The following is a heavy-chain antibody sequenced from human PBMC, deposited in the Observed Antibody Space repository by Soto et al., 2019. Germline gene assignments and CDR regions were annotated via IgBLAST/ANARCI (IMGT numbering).Heavy chain of an antibody. CDR2: ISTYNGNT. V-gene: IGHV1-18*01. CDR3: ARDRGIAADY. CDR1: GYTFTSYG. J-gene: IGHJ4*02. D-gene: IGHD6-13*01. Sequence: GGPVKVSCKTSGYTFTSYGISWVRQAPGQGLECMGWISTYNGNTNYAQKLQGRVTMTTDTSTSTAYMELRSLRSDDTAVYYCARDRGIAADYWGQGTLVTVSS.